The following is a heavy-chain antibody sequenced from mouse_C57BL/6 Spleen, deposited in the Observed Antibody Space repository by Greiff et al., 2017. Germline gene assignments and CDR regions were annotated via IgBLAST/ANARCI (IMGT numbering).Heavy chain of an antibody. CDR3: ARASTVVAPGFGY. V-gene: IGHV1-64*01. D-gene: IGHD1-1*01. J-gene: IGHJ2*01. Sequence: QVQLQQPGAELVKPGASVKLSCKASGYTFTSYWMHWVKQRPGQGLEWIGMIHPTSGSTNYNEKFKGKATLTVDKSSSTAYMQLSSLTSEDSAVYYCARASTVVAPGFGYWGQGTAVTVSS. CDR1: GYTFTSYW. CDR2: IHPTSGST.